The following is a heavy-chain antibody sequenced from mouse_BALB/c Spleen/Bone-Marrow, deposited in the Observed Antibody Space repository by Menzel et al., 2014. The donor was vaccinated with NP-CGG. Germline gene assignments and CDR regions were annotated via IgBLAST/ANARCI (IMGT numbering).Heavy chain of an antibody. CDR3: AISLQPRRARAY. J-gene: IGHJ4*01. V-gene: IGHV1-74*01. D-gene: IGHD6-1*01. Sequence: VQLQQSGPELVRPGASVKMSCKASDYTFTSYWMHWVKQRPGQGLEWIGTIDRSNSETRLNQKFKVKATWNLDKSSDTAYIHLSSLPSENSAVYCCAISLQPRRARAYWGQGSSVTVSS. CDR1: DYTFTSYW. CDR2: IDRSNSET.